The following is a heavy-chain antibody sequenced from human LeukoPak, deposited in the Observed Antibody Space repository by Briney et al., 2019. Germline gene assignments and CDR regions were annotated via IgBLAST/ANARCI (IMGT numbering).Heavy chain of an antibody. CDR1: GFTFTTYG. J-gene: IGHJ4*02. Sequence: GGSLRLSCAASGFTFTTYGMHWVRQAPGKGLEWVAVISYDGSNKYYGDSVKGRFTISRDNAKNSLYLQMNSLRAEDTALYYCARDRSYGSFDYWGQGTLVTVSS. V-gene: IGHV3-30*03. D-gene: IGHD5-18*01. CDR3: ARDRSYGSFDY. CDR2: ISYDGSNK.